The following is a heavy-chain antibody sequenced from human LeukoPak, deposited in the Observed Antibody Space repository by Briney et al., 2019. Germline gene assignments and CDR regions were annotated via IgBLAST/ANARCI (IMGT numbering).Heavy chain of an antibody. Sequence: VASVKVSCKASGGTFSSYAISWVRQAPGQGLEWMGGIIPIFGTANYAQKFQGRVTITADESTSTAYMELSSLRSEDTAVYYCARGEVGPSDFWSGPPYYYYYYMDVWGKGTTVTVS. J-gene: IGHJ6*03. CDR3: ARGEVGPSDFWSGPPYYYYYYMDV. CDR1: GGTFSSYA. V-gene: IGHV1-69*13. D-gene: IGHD3-3*01. CDR2: IIPIFGTA.